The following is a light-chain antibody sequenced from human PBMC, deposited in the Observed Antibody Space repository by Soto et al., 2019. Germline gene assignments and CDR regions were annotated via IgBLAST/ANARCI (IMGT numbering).Light chain of an antibody. CDR2: GAS. CDR3: QQYGSSPRT. Sequence: ESVLTQSPGTLSLSPGERATLSCRASQSVTSSYLAWYQQKPGQAPRLLIYGASSRATGIPDRFSGRGSGTDFTLTISRLEPEDVAVYYCQQYGSSPRTFGQGTTVEIK. CDR1: QSVTSSY. V-gene: IGKV3-20*01. J-gene: IGKJ1*01.